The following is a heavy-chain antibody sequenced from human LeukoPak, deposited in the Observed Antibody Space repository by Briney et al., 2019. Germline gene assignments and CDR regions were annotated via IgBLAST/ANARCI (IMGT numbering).Heavy chain of an antibody. J-gene: IGHJ4*02. V-gene: IGHV6-1*01. Sequence: SQTLSLTCAISGDSVSSNSAAWNWIRQSPSRGLEWLGRTYHRSKWYYDYAVAVKSRISINPDTSKNQFSLQLSSVTPEDTAVYYCARDPVGGSTIFDYWGQGTLVTVSS. CDR3: ARDPVGGSTIFDY. D-gene: IGHD1-26*01. CDR1: GDSVSSNSAA. CDR2: TYHRSKWYY.